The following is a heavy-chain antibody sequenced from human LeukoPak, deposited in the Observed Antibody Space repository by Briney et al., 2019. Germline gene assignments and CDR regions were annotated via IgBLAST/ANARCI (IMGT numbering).Heavy chain of an antibody. CDR2: ISDDGDDR. D-gene: IGHD5-12*01. J-gene: IGHJ4*02. CDR3: ATFSGYATY. CDR1: GFSFRSYS. Sequence: GGSLRLSCAASGFSFRSYSMNWVRQAPEKGLEWVSAISDDGDDRYYVDSVKGRFTISRDNAKNSLYLQMKSLRAEDTAFYYCATFSGYATYWGQGILVTVSS. V-gene: IGHV3-21*01.